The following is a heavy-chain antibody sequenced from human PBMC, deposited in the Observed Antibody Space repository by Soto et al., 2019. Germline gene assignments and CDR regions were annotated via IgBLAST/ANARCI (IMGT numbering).Heavy chain of an antibody. CDR2: INHSGST. CDR1: GGSFSGYY. Sequence: QVQLQQWGAGLLKPSETLSLTCAVYGGSFSGYYWSWIRQPPGKGLEWIGEINHSGSTNYNPSLKCRITRHVDTSKNQFSLKLSSVTAADTAVYYCARGLVQWLVQRTLIKTPYGMDVWGQGTTVTVSS. V-gene: IGHV4-34*01. CDR3: ARGLVQWLVQRTLIKTPYGMDV. J-gene: IGHJ6*02. D-gene: IGHD6-19*01.